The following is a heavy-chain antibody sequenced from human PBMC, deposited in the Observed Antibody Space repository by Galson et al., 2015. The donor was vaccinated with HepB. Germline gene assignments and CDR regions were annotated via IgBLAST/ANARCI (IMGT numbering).Heavy chain of an antibody. CDR2: IIPILGIA. CDR1: GGTFSSYT. V-gene: IGHV1-69*04. J-gene: IGHJ6*02. Sequence: SVKVSCKASGGTFSSYTISWVRQAPGQGLEWMGRIIPILGIANYAQKFQGRVTITADKSTSTAYMELSSLRSEDTAVYYCAREIDYGDYVFYYGMDVWGQGTTVTVSS. D-gene: IGHD4-17*01. CDR3: AREIDYGDYVFYYGMDV.